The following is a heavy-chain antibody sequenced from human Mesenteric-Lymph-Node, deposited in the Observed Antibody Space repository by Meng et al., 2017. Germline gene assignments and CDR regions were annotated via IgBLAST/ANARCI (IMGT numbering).Heavy chain of an antibody. V-gene: IGHV1-18*01. Sequence: ASAMVSCKAAGYTFISYGISWVRQAPGQGLEWLGWISAYNGNTNYAQKLQGRVTITTDTATSTAYMELRSLRSDDTAVYYCARDEGLFGAGTRPFDYWGQGTLVTVSS. CDR3: ARDEGLFGAGTRPFDY. CDR1: GYTFISYG. J-gene: IGHJ4*02. CDR2: ISAYNGNT. D-gene: IGHD3-16*01.